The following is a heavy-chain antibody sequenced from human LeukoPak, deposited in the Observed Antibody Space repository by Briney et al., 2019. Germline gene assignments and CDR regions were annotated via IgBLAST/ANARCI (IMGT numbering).Heavy chain of an antibody. CDR2: IYNSGST. J-gene: IGHJ4*02. Sequence: SETLSLTCTVSGGSISSYYWSWIRQPAGKGLEWIGRIYNSGSTNYNPSLKSRVTMSVDTSKKQFSLKLSSVTAADTAVYYCARIGGTYYKYYFDYWGKGTLVTVSS. CDR1: GGSISSYY. CDR3: ARIGGTYYKYYFDY. D-gene: IGHD1-26*01. V-gene: IGHV4-4*07.